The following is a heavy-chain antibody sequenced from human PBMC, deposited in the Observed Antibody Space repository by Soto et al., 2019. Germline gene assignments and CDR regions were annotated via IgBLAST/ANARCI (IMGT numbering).Heavy chain of an antibody. CDR1: GGSISSGGYY. CDR3: ARTARTPDS. J-gene: IGHJ4*02. CDR2: IYYSGDT. V-gene: IGHV4-61*08. D-gene: IGHD1-1*01. Sequence: SETLSLTCTVSGGSISSGGYYWSWIRQPPGQGLECIGYIYYSGDTYYNPSLKSRVTISIDTSKNQFSLKLSSVTAADTAVYYCARTARTPDSWGQGTLVTVSS.